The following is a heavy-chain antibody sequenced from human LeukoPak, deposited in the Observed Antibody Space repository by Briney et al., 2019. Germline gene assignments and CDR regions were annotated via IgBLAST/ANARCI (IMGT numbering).Heavy chain of an antibody. Sequence: ASVKVSCKVSGYTLTELSMHWVRQAPGKGLEWMGGFDPEDGETIYAQKFQGRVTMTEDTSTDTAYMELSSLRSEDTAVYYCATPSKRLWFGELPTPFDYWGQGTLVTVSS. CDR2: FDPEDGET. J-gene: IGHJ4*02. CDR1: GYTLTELS. CDR3: ATPSKRLWFGELPTPFDY. D-gene: IGHD3-10*01. V-gene: IGHV1-24*01.